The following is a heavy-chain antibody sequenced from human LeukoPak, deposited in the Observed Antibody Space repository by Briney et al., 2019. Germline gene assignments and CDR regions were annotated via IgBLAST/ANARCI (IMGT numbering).Heavy chain of an antibody. CDR1: GFTVSSYE. D-gene: IGHD7-27*01. Sequence: GGSLRLSCAASGFTVSSYEINWVRQAPGKGLEWVSYISSSGSTIYYADSVKGRFTISRDNAKNSLYLQMNSLRAEDTAVYYCAREANLGWFDPWGQGTLVTVSS. J-gene: IGHJ5*02. CDR3: AREANLGWFDP. V-gene: IGHV3-48*03. CDR2: ISSSGSTI.